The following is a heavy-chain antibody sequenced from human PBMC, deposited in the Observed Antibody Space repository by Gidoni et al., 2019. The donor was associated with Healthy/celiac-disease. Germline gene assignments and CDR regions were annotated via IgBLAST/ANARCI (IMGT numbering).Heavy chain of an antibody. V-gene: IGHV1-46*01. CDR3: ARDPGYYDSSSLDYFDY. D-gene: IGHD3-22*01. CDR2: INPSGGST. CDR1: GYTFTSYY. J-gene: IGHJ4*02. Sequence: QVQLVQSGAEVKKPGASVKVSCKASGYTFTSYYMHWVRQAPGQGLEWMGIINPSGGSTSYAQKFQGRVTMTRDTSTSTVYMELSSLRSEDTAVYYCARDPGYYDSSSLDYFDYWGQGTLVTVSS.